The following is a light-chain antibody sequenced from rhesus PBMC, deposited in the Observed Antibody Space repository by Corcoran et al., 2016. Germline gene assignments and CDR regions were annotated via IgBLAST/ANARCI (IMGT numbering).Light chain of an antibody. CDR2: KAS. CDR3: LQYSSSPFT. V-gene: IGKV1-22*01. J-gene: IGKJ3*01. CDR1: QGISSW. Sequence: DIQMTQSPSSPSASVGDKVTIPCRASQGISSWLAWYQQKPGKAPKLLIYKASSLQSGVPSRFRGNGSGTAFTLPLKSLQPEDFATYYCLQYSSSPFTCGRGTKLDIK.